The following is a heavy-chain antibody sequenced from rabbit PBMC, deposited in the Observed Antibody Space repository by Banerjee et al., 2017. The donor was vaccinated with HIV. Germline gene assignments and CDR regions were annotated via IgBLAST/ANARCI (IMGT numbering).Heavy chain of an antibody. V-gene: IGHV1S40*01. CDR1: GFDLSSYYY. J-gene: IGHJ6*01. Sequence: QSLEESGGDLVKPGASLTLTCTASGFDLSSYYYMCWVRQAPGKGLEWIACIYAGSSGSTYYASWAKGRFTISKTSSTTVDLKMTSLTAADTATYFCTTELTGNVNFWGPGTLVTVS. CDR2: IYAGSSGST. D-gene: IGHD7-1*01. CDR3: TTELTGNVNF.